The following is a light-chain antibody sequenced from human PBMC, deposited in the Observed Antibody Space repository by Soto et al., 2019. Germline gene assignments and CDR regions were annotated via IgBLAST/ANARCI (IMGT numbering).Light chain of an antibody. V-gene: IGKV3-20*01. CDR1: QSVSSSY. J-gene: IGKJ1*01. CDR3: QQYGSAPTRT. CDR2: GAS. Sequence: EIVLTQSPGTLSLSPGERATLSCRASQSVSSSYLAWYQQKPGQAPRLLIYGASSRATGIPDRFSGSGSGTDFTLTISRPEPEDFAVYYCQQYGSAPTRTFGQGTKVEIK.